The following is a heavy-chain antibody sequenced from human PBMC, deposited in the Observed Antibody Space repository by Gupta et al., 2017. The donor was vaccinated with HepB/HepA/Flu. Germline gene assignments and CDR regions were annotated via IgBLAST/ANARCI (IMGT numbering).Heavy chain of an antibody. D-gene: IGHD3-10*01. CDR2: ISSSSSYI. V-gene: IGHV3-21*01. CDR1: GFTFSSYS. CDR3: ARAVWFGELSEGMDV. J-gene: IGHJ6*02. Sequence: EVQLVESGGGLVTPGGSLSLSCAASGFTFSSYSMNWVRQAPGKGLEWVSSISSSSSYIYYADSVKGRFTISRDNAKNSLYLQMNSLRAEDTAVYYCARAVWFGELSEGMDVWGQGTTVTVSS.